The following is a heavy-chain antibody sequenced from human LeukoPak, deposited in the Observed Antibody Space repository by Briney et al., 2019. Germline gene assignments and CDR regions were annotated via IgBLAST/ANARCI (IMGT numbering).Heavy chain of an antibody. CDR2: IKQDGSEK. V-gene: IGHV3-7*01. D-gene: IGHD3-22*01. Sequence: GGSLRLSCAASGFTFSSYWMSWVRQAPGKGLEWVAIIKQDGSEKYYVDSVKGRFTISRDNAKNSLYLQMNSLRAEDTAVYYCARSDYYDSSGYYGYYFDYWGQGTLVTVSS. CDR1: GFTFSSYW. J-gene: IGHJ4*02. CDR3: ARSDYYDSSGYYGYYFDY.